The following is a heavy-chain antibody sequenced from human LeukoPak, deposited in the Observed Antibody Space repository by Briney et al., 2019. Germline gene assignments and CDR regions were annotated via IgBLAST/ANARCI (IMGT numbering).Heavy chain of an antibody. V-gene: IGHV3-48*02. CDR2: ITASGTAM. J-gene: IGHJ4*02. Sequence: GGSLRLSCEASGFTFSSYSMNWVRQAPGKGLEWVSHITASGTAMFYADSVKGRFTISRDNAKNSLYLQMNSLRDEDTAVYYCASSGSYRFDYWGQGTLVTVSS. CDR1: GFTFSSYS. CDR3: ASSGSYRFDY. D-gene: IGHD1-26*01.